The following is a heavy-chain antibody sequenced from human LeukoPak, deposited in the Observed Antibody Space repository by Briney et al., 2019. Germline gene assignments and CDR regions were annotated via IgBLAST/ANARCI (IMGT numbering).Heavy chain of an antibody. Sequence: ESGPTLVNPTQTLTLTCTFSGLSLSNNGMCVTWIRQPPGKGLEWIVYIYYSGSTNYNPSLKSRVTISVAAPKNQFSLKLDSVSGADTAVYYCARCVHSSLRYDFSGAALPSYMDVWGKGTTVIVSS. CDR1: GLSLSNNGMC. D-gene: IGHD3-3*01. CDR3: ARCVHSSLRYDFSGAALPSYMDV. J-gene: IGHJ6*03. V-gene: IGHV4-61*08. CDR2: IYYSGST.